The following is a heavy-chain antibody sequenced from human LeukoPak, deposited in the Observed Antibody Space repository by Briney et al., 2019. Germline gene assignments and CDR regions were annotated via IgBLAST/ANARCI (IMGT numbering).Heavy chain of an antibody. V-gene: IGHV3-74*01. D-gene: IGHD1-1*01. CDR1: GFTLSGYW. Sequence: PGGSLRLSCAASGFTLSGYWMHWVRQGPGKGLVWVSRIRSDGSSTSYADSVKGRFTVSRDNAKNSLYLQMNSLRAEDTALYYCARHSPLWNYWGQGTLVTVSS. CDR2: IRSDGSST. CDR3: ARHSPLWNY. J-gene: IGHJ4*02.